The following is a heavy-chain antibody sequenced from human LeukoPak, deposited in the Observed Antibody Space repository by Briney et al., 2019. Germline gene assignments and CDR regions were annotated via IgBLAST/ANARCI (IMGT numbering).Heavy chain of an antibody. Sequence: ASVKVSCKAPGYTFTSYDINWVRQATGQGLEWMGWMNPNSGNTGYAQKFQGRVTITRNTSISTAYMELSSLRSEDTAVYDCARGRSGSYRRTYFDYWGQGTLVTVSS. CDR2: MNPNSGNT. D-gene: IGHD1-26*01. CDR1: GYTFTSYD. J-gene: IGHJ4*02. CDR3: ARGRSGSYRRTYFDY. V-gene: IGHV1-8*03.